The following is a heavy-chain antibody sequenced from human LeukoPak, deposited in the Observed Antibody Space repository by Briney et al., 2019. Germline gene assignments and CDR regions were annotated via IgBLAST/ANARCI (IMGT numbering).Heavy chain of an antibody. Sequence: GGSLRLSCAASGFSFSSFAMHWVRQAPGKGLEWVAVTPYDGNNKYYADSVKGRFTISRDNSKNTLYLEMNSLRAEDTALYYCARDGNSGYDLTYYYGMDVWGQGTTVTVSS. CDR1: GFSFSSFA. J-gene: IGHJ6*02. CDR3: ARDGNSGYDLTYYYGMDV. CDR2: TPYDGNNK. D-gene: IGHD5-12*01. V-gene: IGHV3-30-3*01.